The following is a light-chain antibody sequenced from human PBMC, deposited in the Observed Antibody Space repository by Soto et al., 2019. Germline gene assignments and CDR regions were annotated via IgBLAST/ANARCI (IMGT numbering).Light chain of an antibody. CDR2: GTS. CDR3: QQYGTSLMT. V-gene: IGKV3-20*01. J-gene: IGKJ5*01. Sequence: ENVLTQSPGTLSLSPGGGATLSCRATQSVTSNFLAWYQQKPGQAPRLLIYGTSSRATGIPDRFSGSGSGTDFTLTISRLEPEDFAVYYCQQYGTSLMTFGQGTRLEIK. CDR1: QSVTSNF.